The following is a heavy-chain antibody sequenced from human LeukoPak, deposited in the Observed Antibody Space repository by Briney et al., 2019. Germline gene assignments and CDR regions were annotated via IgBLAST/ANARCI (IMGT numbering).Heavy chain of an antibody. D-gene: IGHD6-25*01. CDR2: ISSSSSHI. J-gene: IGHJ4*02. V-gene: IGHV3-21*01. CDR1: GFTFSSYW. CDR3: ARERPAAPDY. Sequence: GGSLRVSCAASGFTFSSYWMSWVRQAPGKGMEWVSSISSSSSHIYYADSVKGRLTIARDNAKNSLYLQTNSLRAEDTAVYYCARERPAAPDYWGQGTLVTVSS.